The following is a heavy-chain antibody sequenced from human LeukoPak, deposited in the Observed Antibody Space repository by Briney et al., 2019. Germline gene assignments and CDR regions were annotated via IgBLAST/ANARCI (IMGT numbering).Heavy chain of an antibody. CDR1: GGSFRGCY. J-gene: IGHJ3*02. CDR3: ARHRRYRSGGADI. D-gene: IGHD6-19*01. CDR2: IHYSGSA. V-gene: IGHV4-34*01. Sequence: SVAPSLPPGVSGGSFRGCYWTWIRPHPPKGPEGSGEIHYSGSATYNPSLKSRVTISVDTSKNQFSLKMNSVTAADTAVYYCARHRRYRSGGADIWGQGTMVTVSS.